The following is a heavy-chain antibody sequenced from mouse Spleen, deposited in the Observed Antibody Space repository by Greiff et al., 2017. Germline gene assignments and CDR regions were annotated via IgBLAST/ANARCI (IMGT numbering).Heavy chain of an antibody. D-gene: IGHD3-1*01. CDR1: GYSITSGYY. J-gene: IGHJ4*01. V-gene: IGHV3-6*01. CDR3: ARQLGLRYYAMDY. Sequence: ESGPGLVKPSQSLSLTCSVTGYSITSGYYWNWIRQFPGNKLEWMGYISYDGSNNYNPSLKNRISITRDTSKNQFFLKLNSVTTEDTATYYCARQLGLRYYAMDYWGQGTSVTVSS. CDR2: ISYDGSN.